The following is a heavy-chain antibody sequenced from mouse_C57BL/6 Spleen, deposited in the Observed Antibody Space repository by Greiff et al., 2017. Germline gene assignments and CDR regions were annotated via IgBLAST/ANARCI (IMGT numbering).Heavy chain of an antibody. CDR3: ARGITTARHYDFDY. CDR2: IWSGGST. Sequence: VQLQQSGPGLVQPSQSLSITCTVSGFSLTSYGVHWVRQSPGKGLEWLGVIWSGGSTDYNAAFISSLSISKDNSKSQVFFKMNSLQADDTAIYYCARGITTARHYDFDYWGQGTTLTVSS. CDR1: GFSLTSYG. D-gene: IGHD2-4*01. V-gene: IGHV2-2*01. J-gene: IGHJ2*01.